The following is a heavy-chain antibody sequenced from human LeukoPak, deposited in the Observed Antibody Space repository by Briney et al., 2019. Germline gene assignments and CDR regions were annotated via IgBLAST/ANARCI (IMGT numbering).Heavy chain of an antibody. Sequence: GSLRLSCAASGFTFSSYNMNWVRQPPGKRLGWIGEINHSGITNYNPSLKSRVTISVDTSENQFSLKLSSVTAADTAVYYCASRPVGAAGLGHSLWGQGILVTVSS. CDR3: ASRPVGAAGLGHSL. CDR1: GFTFSSYN. CDR2: INHSGIT. V-gene: IGHV4-34*01. J-gene: IGHJ4*02. D-gene: IGHD6-13*01.